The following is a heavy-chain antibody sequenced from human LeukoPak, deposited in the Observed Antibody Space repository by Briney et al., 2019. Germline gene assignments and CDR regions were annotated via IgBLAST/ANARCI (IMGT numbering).Heavy chain of an antibody. CDR3: ARDIVVVPAAGEVGASDI. D-gene: IGHD2-2*01. J-gene: IGHJ3*02. V-gene: IGHV1-46*01. CDR2: ISPRGGTT. Sequence: ASVKVSCKASGYTFTTYYMHWVRQAPGQGLEWMGIISPRGGTTNYAQMFQGRVTMTRDTSTSTAYMELSRLRSDDTAIYYCARDIVVVPAAGEVGASDIWGQGTMVTVSS. CDR1: GYTFTTYY.